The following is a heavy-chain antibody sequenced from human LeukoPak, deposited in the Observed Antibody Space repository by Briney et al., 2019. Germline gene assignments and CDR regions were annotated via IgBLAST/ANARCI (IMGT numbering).Heavy chain of an antibody. Sequence: PSETLSLTCTVSGDSMSSFYWNWIRQPAGKGLEWIGRILPSGTSFSIPSLRSRLTVSLDTSKNQFSLRLNSVTAADTAVYYCARESVIRGGSQFYYWGQGTLVTGS. V-gene: IGHV4-4*07. J-gene: IGHJ4*02. CDR3: ARESVIRGGSQFYY. D-gene: IGHD3-10*01. CDR1: GDSMSSFY. CDR2: ILPSGTS.